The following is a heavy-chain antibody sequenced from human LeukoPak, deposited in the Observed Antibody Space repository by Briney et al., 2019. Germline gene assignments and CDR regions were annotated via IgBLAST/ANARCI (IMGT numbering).Heavy chain of an antibody. Sequence: GGSLRLSCAASGFTFSSYAMSWVRQAPGKGLEWVSAISGSGGSTYYADSVKGRFTISRDNSKNTLYPQMNSLRAENTAVYYCASQKMSRIAAAGTVPLGYWGQGTLVTVSS. J-gene: IGHJ4*02. D-gene: IGHD6-13*01. CDR1: GFTFSSYA. CDR2: ISGSGGST. CDR3: ASQKMSRIAAAGTVPLGY. V-gene: IGHV3-23*01.